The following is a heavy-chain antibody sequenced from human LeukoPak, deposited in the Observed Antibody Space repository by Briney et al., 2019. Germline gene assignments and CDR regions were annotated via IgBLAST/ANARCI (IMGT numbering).Heavy chain of an antibody. Sequence: SQTLSLTCTVSGGSISSGGYYWSWIRQHPGKGLEWIGYIHYSGSTYYNPSLKSRVTISVDTSKNQFSLKLSSVTAADTAVYYCARGDGYNLRAFDYWGQGTLVTVSS. D-gene: IGHD5-24*01. CDR3: ARGDGYNLRAFDY. CDR1: GGSISSGGYY. CDR2: IHYSGST. V-gene: IGHV4-31*03. J-gene: IGHJ4*02.